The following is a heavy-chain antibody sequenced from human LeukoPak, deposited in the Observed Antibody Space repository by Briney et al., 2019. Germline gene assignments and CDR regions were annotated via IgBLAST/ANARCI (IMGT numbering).Heavy chain of an antibody. CDR1: GYTFSGYY. CDR3: ARGGIDSSGQYSSWFDP. V-gene: IGHV1-2*02. J-gene: IGHJ5*02. Sequence: GASVKVSCKASGYTFSGYYLHWVRQAPGQGLESKGWINPNSGGTNYAPKFQGRVTMTRDTSISTVYMELSSLRSDDTAVYYCARGGIDSSGQYSSWFDPWGQGTLVTVSS. CDR2: INPNSGGT. D-gene: IGHD3-22*01.